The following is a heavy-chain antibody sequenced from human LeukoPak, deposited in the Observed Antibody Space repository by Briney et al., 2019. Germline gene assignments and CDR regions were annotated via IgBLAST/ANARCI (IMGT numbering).Heavy chain of an antibody. D-gene: IGHD6-6*01. Sequence: GGSLRLSRAASGFTFSSYWMSWVRQAPGKGLEWVANIKQDGSEKYYVDSVKGRFTISRDNAKNSLYLQMNSLRAEDTAVYYCARIGYSSSRGYWGQGTLVTVSS. J-gene: IGHJ4*02. CDR2: IKQDGSEK. CDR1: GFTFSSYW. V-gene: IGHV3-7*01. CDR3: ARIGYSSSRGY.